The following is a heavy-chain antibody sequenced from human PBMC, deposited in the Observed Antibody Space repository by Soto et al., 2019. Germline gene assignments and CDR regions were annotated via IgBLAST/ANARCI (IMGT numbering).Heavy chain of an antibody. J-gene: IGHJ4*02. CDR3: VKDDGGYPSTAPH. D-gene: IGHD3-22*01. CDR1: GITISNYP. V-gene: IGHV3-23*01. CDR2: ISGSGDRT. Sequence: EVQLLESGGGLVQAGGSLRLSCAASGITISNYPMSWVRQAPGKGLDWVSGISGSGDRTYYADSAKGRFTISKDISKNSLSLQLDSLGVEDTPFYFCVKDDGGYPSTAPHWGQGTLVTVSS.